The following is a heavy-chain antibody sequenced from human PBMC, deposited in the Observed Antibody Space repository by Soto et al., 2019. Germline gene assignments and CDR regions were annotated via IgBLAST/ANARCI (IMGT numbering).Heavy chain of an antibody. Sequence: QVQLVQSGAEVKKPGASVKVSCKASGYTITSYNINWVRQATGQGLEWMGWMNPNSGNTGYAQKFQGRVTMTRNTSIITDYIELSSLRSEDTAVYYCARSPNWGFDYWGQGTLVTVSS. J-gene: IGHJ4*02. CDR1: GYTITSYN. D-gene: IGHD7-27*01. V-gene: IGHV1-8*01. CDR3: ARSPNWGFDY. CDR2: MNPNSGNT.